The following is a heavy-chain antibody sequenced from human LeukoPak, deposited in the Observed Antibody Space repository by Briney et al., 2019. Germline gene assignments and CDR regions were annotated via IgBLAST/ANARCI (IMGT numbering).Heavy chain of an antibody. Sequence: GGSLRLSCAASGFTFSSYAMIWVRQAPGKGLEWVSAISGSGGSTYYADSVKGRFTISRDNPKNTLYLQMNSLRAEDTAVYYCAKNFYGDYNMTLDYWGQGTLVTVSS. V-gene: IGHV3-23*01. CDR3: AKNFYGDYNMTLDY. CDR2: ISGSGGST. CDR1: GFTFSSYA. J-gene: IGHJ4*02. D-gene: IGHD4-17*01.